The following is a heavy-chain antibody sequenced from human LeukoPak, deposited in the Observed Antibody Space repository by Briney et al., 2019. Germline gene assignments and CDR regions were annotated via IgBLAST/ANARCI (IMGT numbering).Heavy chain of an antibody. D-gene: IGHD1-26*01. CDR2: ISGSDGST. Sequence: GGSLRLSCAASGFTFSSFGMTWVRQAQAPGKGLEWVTGISGSDGSTYYADSVKDRFTISRDNAKNSLYLQMNSLRAEDTAVYYCARDRYSGIWGQGTMVTVSS. CDR3: ARDRYSGI. V-gene: IGHV3-23*01. J-gene: IGHJ3*02. CDR1: GFTFSSFG.